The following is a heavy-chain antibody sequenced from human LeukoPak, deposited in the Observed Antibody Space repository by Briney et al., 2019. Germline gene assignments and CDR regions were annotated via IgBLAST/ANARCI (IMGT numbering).Heavy chain of an antibody. CDR3: ARDRYCGGDCPSPYMDV. V-gene: IGHV1-69*05. CDR2: IIPIFGTA. J-gene: IGHJ6*03. CDR1: GGTFSSYA. D-gene: IGHD2-21*01. Sequence: SVKVSCKASGGTFSSYAISWVRQAPGQGLEWMGGIIPIFGTANYAQKFQGRVTITTDESTSTAYMELSSLRSEDTAVYYCARDRYCGGDCPSPYMDVWGKGTTVTVSS.